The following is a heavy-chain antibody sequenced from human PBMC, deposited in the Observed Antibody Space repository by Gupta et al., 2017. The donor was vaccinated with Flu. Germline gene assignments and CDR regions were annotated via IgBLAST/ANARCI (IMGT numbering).Heavy chain of an antibody. J-gene: IGHJ4*02. D-gene: IGHD2-21*01. CDR2: IYGDDDK. Sequence: LSTDRVGVGWIRQPPGKALEWLALIYGDDDKGDSPSLKSRLTITKDTSKNQVVLKLNKMDPVDTATYFWAHRVQFCVGDCFEACDSWGQGALVTGSS. CDR3: AHRVQFCVGDCFEACDS. V-gene: IGHV2-5*02. CDR1: LSTDRVG.